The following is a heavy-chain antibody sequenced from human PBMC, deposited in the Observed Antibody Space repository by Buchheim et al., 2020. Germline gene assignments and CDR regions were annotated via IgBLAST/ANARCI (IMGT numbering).Heavy chain of an antibody. CDR2: ISGSGGNT. J-gene: IGHJ4*02. V-gene: IGHV3-23*01. CDR3: AKVYSGNYLGPVED. CDR1: GFTFSSYA. Sequence: EVQLLESGGGLVQPGGSLRLSCAASGFTFSSYAMSWVRQAPGKGLDWVSTISGSGGNTYYADSVKGRFTISRDNSKDTLYLQMNSLRAEDTAVYYCAKVYSGNYLGPVEDWGQGTL. D-gene: IGHD1-26*01.